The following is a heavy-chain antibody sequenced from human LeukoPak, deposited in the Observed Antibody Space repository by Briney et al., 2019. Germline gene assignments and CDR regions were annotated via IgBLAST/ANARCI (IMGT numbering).Heavy chain of an antibody. Sequence: SETLSLTCAVYGGSYTNYYWTWIRQPPGKGLEWIGEINHSGSTNYNPSLKSRVTISVDTSKNQFSLKLSSVTAADTAVYYCARVPEFRAVAGTYFDYWGQGTLVTVSS. D-gene: IGHD6-19*01. CDR2: INHSGST. J-gene: IGHJ4*02. CDR3: ARVPEFRAVAGTYFDY. V-gene: IGHV4-34*01. CDR1: GGSYTNYY.